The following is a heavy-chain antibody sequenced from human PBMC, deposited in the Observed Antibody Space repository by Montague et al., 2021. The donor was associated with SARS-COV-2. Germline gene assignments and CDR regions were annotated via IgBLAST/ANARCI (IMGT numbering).Heavy chain of an antibody. Sequence: SETLSLTCAVYGGSFSGYYWSWIRQPPGKGLEWIGEINHSGSTNYNPSLKSRVTISVDTSKNQFSPKLSSVTAADTAVYYCARVRYYGSGTSLCMDVWGQGTTVTVSS. CDR1: GGSFSGYY. CDR3: ARVRYYGSGTSLCMDV. CDR2: INHSGST. V-gene: IGHV4-34*01. J-gene: IGHJ6*02. D-gene: IGHD3-10*01.